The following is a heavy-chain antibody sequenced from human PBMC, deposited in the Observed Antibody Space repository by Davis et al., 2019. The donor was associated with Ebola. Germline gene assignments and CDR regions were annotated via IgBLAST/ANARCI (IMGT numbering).Heavy chain of an antibody. J-gene: IGHJ6*04. CDR1: GYTFTSYA. D-gene: IGHD4-11*01. CDR2: INAGNGNT. V-gene: IGHV1-3*01. CDR3: ARCLGDYTTLYFYGMDV. Sequence: ASVKVSCKASGYTFTSYAMHWVRQAPGQRLEWMGWINAGNGNTNYAQKLQGRVTMTTDTSTSTAYMELRSLRSDDTAVYYCARCLGDYTTLYFYGMDVWGKGTTVTVSS.